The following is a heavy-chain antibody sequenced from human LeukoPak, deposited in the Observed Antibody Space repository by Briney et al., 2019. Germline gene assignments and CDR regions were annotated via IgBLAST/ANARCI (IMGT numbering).Heavy chain of an antibody. CDR1: GGSISSGNYY. V-gene: IGHV4-61*02. CDR3: ARVGSSSSRHEYYYYYMDV. Sequence: SETLSLTCTVSGGSISSGNYYWSWIRQPAGKGLEWIGRIYTRGSTKYTPSLKSRVTMSVDTSKNQFSLKLSSVTAADTAVYYCARVGSSSSRHEYYYYYMDVWGKGTTVTVSS. CDR2: IYTRGST. J-gene: IGHJ6*03. D-gene: IGHD6-6*01.